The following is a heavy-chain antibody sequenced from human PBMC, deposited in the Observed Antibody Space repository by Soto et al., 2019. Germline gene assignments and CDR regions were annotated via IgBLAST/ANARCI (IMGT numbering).Heavy chain of an antibody. D-gene: IGHD5-12*01. J-gene: IGHJ5*02. CDR2: ISTYSGDT. V-gene: IGHV1-18*01. CDR1: GYTFFTYD. CDR3: ARQHGPTTSENGFDP. Sequence: QVHLVQSGVEVKTTGASVKVYCQTSGYTFFTYDISWVRQAPGQGLEWMGWISTYSGDTKYAQKFQGRVTMTTDTSTTTAYLELRSLRSDDTAVYYCARQHGPTTSENGFDPWGQGTMVTVSS.